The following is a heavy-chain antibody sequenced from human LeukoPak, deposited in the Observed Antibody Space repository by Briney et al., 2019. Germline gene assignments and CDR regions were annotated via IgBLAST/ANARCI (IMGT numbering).Heavy chain of an antibody. Sequence: ASVKVSCKASGYTFTGYYMHWVRQAPGQGLEWMGWINPNSGGTNYAQKFQGRVTMTRDTSISTAYLELSSLRADDTAVYYCARNTMVRGARWFDPWGQGTLVTVSS. CDR2: INPNSGGT. CDR3: ARNTMVRGARWFDP. V-gene: IGHV1-2*02. J-gene: IGHJ5*02. CDR1: GYTFTGYY. D-gene: IGHD3-10*01.